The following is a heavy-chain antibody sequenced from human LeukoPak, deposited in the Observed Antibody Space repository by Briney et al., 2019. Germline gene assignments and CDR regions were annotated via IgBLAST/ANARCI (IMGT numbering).Heavy chain of an antibody. Sequence: TLSLTCTVSGGSIGSGDYYWSWIRQPPGKGLEWIGYIYYSGNTYYNPSLKSRVTISVDTSKNQFSLKLSSVTAADTAVYYCARATITMAVGIPADAFDIWGQGTMVTVSS. V-gene: IGHV4-30-4*08. CDR1: GGSIGSGDYY. CDR2: IYYSGNT. CDR3: ARATITMAVGIPADAFDI. J-gene: IGHJ3*02. D-gene: IGHD3-22*01.